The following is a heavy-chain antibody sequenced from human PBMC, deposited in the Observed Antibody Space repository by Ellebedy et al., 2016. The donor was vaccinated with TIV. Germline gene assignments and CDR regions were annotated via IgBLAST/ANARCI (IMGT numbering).Heavy chain of an antibody. V-gene: IGHV1-69*13. J-gene: IGHJ4*02. CDR3: AREYCSGGSCYNY. CDR1: GYTFTSYG. Sequence: SVKVSXXASGYTFTSYGISWVRQAPGQGLEWMGGIIPIFGTANYAQKFQGRVTITADESTSTAYMELSSLRSEDTAVYYCAREYCSGGSCYNYWGQGTLVTVSS. CDR2: IIPIFGTA. D-gene: IGHD2-15*01.